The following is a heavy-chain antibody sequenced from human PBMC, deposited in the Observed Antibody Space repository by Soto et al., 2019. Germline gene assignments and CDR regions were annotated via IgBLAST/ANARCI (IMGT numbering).Heavy chain of an antibody. D-gene: IGHD1-26*01. CDR2: IYYSGST. Sequence: QLQLQESGPGLVKPSETLSLTCTVSDGSISSSNYFWDWIRQPPGKGLEWIGSIYYSGSTYYNPSLKGGVTISVDTSKNQFSLKLSSVTAADTAVYYCARRVVGVRFDYWGQGTLVTVSS. J-gene: IGHJ4*02. CDR1: DGSISSSNYF. V-gene: IGHV4-39*01. CDR3: ARRVVGVRFDY.